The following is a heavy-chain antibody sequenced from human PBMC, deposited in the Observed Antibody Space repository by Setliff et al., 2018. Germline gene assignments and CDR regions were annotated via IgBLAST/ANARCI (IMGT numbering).Heavy chain of an antibody. D-gene: IGHD3-10*01. V-gene: IGHV3-74*01. CDR1: GFTFSNYW. CDR3: AERLDGSGSHYSTLYH. Sequence: GGSLRLSCPASGFTFSNYWMHWVRQAPGKGLVWVSHINRDGSSTSYADSVKGRFTIFRDNPRNTLYLQMNSLSAEDTAVYYCAERLDGSGSHYSTLYHWGPGTLVTVSS. CDR2: INRDGSST. J-gene: IGHJ1*01.